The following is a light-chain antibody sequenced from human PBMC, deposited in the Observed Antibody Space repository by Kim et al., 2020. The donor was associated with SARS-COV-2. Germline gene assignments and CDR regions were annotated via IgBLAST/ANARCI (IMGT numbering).Light chain of an antibody. CDR1: SLRSYY. CDR3: NSRDSSGNNWV. CDR2: GKN. V-gene: IGLV3-19*01. Sequence: SSELTQDPAVSVALGQTARITCQGDSLRSYYASWYQQKPGQAPVLVIYGKNNRPSGIPDRFSGSSSGNTASLTITGAQAEDEADYYCNSRDSSGNNWVFGGGTKLTVL. J-gene: IGLJ3*02.